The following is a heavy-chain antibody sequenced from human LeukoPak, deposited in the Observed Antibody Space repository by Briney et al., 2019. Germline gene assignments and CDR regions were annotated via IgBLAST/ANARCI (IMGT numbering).Heavy chain of an antibody. CDR3: AKPQPTGSGSYYYGMDV. J-gene: IGHJ6*02. Sequence: PGGSLRLSCAASGFTFSDYYMSWIRQAPGKGLEWVSYISSSGSTIYYADSVKGRFTISRDNAKNSLYLQMNSLRAEDTAVYYCAKPQPTGSGSYYYGMDVWGQGTTVTVSS. V-gene: IGHV3-11*01. CDR1: GFTFSDYY. CDR2: ISSSGSTI. D-gene: IGHD3-10*01.